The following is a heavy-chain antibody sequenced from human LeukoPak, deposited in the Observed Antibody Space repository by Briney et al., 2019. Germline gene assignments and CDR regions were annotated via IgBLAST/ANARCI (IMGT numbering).Heavy chain of an antibody. D-gene: IGHD6-13*01. J-gene: IGHJ4*02. V-gene: IGHV1-46*01. Sequence: ASVKVSCKASGYTFSIDNMHWVRQAPGQGLEWMGIINPSGGTSYAQKLQGRITMTRDTSTMYMELSSLRSEDTAFYYCAREGVAGTGLDYWGQGTLVSVSS. CDR2: INPSGGT. CDR3: AREGVAGTGLDY. CDR1: GYTFSIDN.